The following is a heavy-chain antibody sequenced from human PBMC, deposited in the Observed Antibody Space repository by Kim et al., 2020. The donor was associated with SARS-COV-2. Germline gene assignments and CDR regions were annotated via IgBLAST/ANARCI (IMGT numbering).Heavy chain of an antibody. J-gene: IGHJ4*02. D-gene: IGHD3-10*01. V-gene: IGHV1-69*01. CDR3: ASKDGSGSYYTAPFDY. Sequence: KLQGRVTITADESTSTAYMELSSLRSEDTAVYYCASKDGSGSYYTAPFDYWGQGTLVTVSS.